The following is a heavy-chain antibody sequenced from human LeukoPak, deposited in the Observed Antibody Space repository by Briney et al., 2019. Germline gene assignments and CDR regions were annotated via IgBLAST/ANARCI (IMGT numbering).Heavy chain of an antibody. V-gene: IGHV3-74*01. D-gene: IGHD6-13*01. CDR3: TRSPYSSSWTFEY. CDR1: GFTFSGYW. J-gene: IGHJ4*02. Sequence: GGSLRLSCAASGFTFSGYWIHWVRQAPVKGLEWVSRVNSDGSRTDYADSVKGRFTISRDNAKNTLFLHMHSLRPEDTAVYYCTRSPYSSSWTFEYWGQGTMVSVPS. CDR2: VNSDGSRT.